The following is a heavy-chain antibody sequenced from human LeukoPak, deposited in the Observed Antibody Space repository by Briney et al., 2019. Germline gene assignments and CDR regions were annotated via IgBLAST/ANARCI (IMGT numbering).Heavy chain of an antibody. CDR2: ISYSGST. CDR1: GGSISSYY. J-gene: IGHJ5*02. D-gene: IGHD3-10*01. CDR3: ARTYIASSGYWFDP. Sequence: SETLSLTCTVSGGSISSYYCSWIRQPPGKGLEWIGYISYSGSTNYNPSLKSRVTIPVDTSKNQFSLKLTSVTAADTAVYFCARTYIASSGYWFDPWGQGTLVTVSP. V-gene: IGHV4-59*08.